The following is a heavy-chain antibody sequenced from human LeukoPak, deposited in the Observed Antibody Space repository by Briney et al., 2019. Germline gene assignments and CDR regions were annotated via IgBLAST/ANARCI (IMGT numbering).Heavy chain of an antibody. V-gene: IGHV3-23*01. CDR2: ISGSGGTT. CDR1: GLTFSNYA. D-gene: IGHD6-19*01. CDR3: AKEVGYNSGWYYGMDV. J-gene: IGHJ6*04. Sequence: TGGSLRLSCAASGLTFSNYAMTWVRQAPGKGLEWVSGISGSGGTTYYADSVKGRFTISRDNSQNTLYLQMNSLRAEDTAVYYCAKEVGYNSGWYYGMDVWGKGTTVIVSS.